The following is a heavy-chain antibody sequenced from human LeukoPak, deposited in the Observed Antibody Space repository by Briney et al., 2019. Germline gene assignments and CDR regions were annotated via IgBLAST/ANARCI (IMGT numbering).Heavy chain of an antibody. CDR1: GFNFSDTW. D-gene: IGHD5-24*01. Sequence: PGGSLRLSCVGSGFNFSDTWMSWVRLAPGKGLEWVANIKEDGTETYYVDSVKGRFTISRDNAKNSLYLQMNSLRVEDTAVYYCAKEGRSLQTYWGQGTLVTVSS. CDR2: IKEDGTET. J-gene: IGHJ4*02. CDR3: AKEGRSLQTY. V-gene: IGHV3-7*03.